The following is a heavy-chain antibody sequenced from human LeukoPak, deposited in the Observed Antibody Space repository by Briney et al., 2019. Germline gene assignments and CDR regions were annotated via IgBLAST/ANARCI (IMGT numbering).Heavy chain of an antibody. Sequence: ASVKVSCKASGYTFTGYYMHWVRQAPGQGLEWIGWINPNSDGTNYSQKFQCRVTMTRDMSISTAYMERSRLRSDHTAVYYCARDQLRGDYYDSSVYYYGSGFDYWGQGTLVTVSS. J-gene: IGHJ4*02. D-gene: IGHD3-22*01. CDR3: ARDQLRGDYYDSSVYYYGSGFDY. CDR2: INPNSDGT. V-gene: IGHV1-2*02. CDR1: GYTFTGYY.